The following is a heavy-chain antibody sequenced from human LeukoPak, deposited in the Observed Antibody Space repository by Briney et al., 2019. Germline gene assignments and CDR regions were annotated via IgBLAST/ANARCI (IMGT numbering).Heavy chain of an antibody. CDR1: GFTFSSYW. J-gene: IGHJ4*02. D-gene: IGHD4-17*01. V-gene: IGHV3-7*05. CDR3: ARDDSTGGVYLDW. Sequence: PGGSLRLSYAASGFTFSSYWMSWVRQPPGKGLEWVANMKEDGSEKYYVDSVKGRFTISRDNARNSLHLEMSSLRPEDTAVYYCARDDSTGGVYLDWWGQGTLVTVSP. CDR2: MKEDGSEK.